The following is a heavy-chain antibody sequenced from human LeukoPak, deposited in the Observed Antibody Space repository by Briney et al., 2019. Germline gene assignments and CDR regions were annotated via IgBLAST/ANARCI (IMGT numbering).Heavy chain of an antibody. CDR2: ISDSGGST. CDR1: GFTFSSYA. D-gene: IGHD2-15*01. V-gene: IGHV3-23*01. CDR3: AKLTLLGYCSGGSCYDRRVFDY. J-gene: IGHJ4*02. Sequence: GGSLRLSCAASGFTFSSYAMSWVRQAPGKGLEWVSTISDSGGSTYYADSVKGRFTISRDNSKNTLYLQMNSLRAEDTAVYYCAKLTLLGYCSGGSCYDRRVFDYWGQGTLVTASS.